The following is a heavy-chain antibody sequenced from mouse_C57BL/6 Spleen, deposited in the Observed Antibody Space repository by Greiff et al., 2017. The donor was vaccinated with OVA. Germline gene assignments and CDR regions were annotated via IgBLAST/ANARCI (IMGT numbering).Heavy chain of an antibody. Sequence: EVQLVESGGGLVKPGGSLKLSCAASGFTFSSYAMSWVRQTPEKRLEWVATISDGGSYTYYPDNVKGRFTISRDNAKNNLYLQMSHLKSEDTAMYYCAREGYYYGSSYYAMDYWGQGTSVTVSS. V-gene: IGHV5-4*01. J-gene: IGHJ4*01. CDR3: AREGYYYGSSYYAMDY. D-gene: IGHD1-1*01. CDR2: ISDGGSYT. CDR1: GFTFSSYA.